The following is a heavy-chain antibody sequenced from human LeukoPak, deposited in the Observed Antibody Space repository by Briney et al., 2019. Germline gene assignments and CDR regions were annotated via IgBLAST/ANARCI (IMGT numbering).Heavy chain of an antibody. J-gene: IGHJ5*02. CDR1: GGSISSYY. Sequence: SETLSLTCTVSGGSISSYYWSWIRQPAGKGLEWIGRIYTSGSTNYNPSLKSRVTISVDKSKNQFSLKLSSVTAADTAVYYCVLGPSYSSGWYNWFDPWGQGTLVTDSS. CDR3: VLGPSYSSGWYNWFDP. V-gene: IGHV4-4*07. D-gene: IGHD6-19*01. CDR2: IYTSGST.